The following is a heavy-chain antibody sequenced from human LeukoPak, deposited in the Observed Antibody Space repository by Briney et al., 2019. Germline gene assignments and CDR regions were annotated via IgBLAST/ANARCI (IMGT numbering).Heavy chain of an antibody. Sequence: GGSLRLSCAASGFTFSSYAMSWVRQAPGKGLEWVSAISGSGGSTYYADSVKGRFTISRDNSKNTLYLQMNSLRAEDTAVYYCAKVAAAGTPPRPAVDYCGQGTLVTVSS. CDR3: AKVAAAGTPPRPAVDY. J-gene: IGHJ4*02. CDR1: GFTFSSYA. D-gene: IGHD6-13*01. V-gene: IGHV3-23*01. CDR2: ISGSGGST.